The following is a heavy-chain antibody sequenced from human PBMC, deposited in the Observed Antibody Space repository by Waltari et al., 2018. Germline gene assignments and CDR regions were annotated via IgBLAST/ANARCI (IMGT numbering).Heavy chain of an antibody. J-gene: IGHJ3*02. D-gene: IGHD6-19*01. CDR2: IYYSGST. Sequence: QVQLQESGPGLVKPSETLSLTCTVSGGSISSYYWSWIRQPPGKGLEWIGYIYYSGSTNYNPSLKSRVTISVDTSKNQFSLKLSSVAAADTAVYYCAIGYSSGWYYAFDIWGQGTMVTVSS. CDR1: GGSISSYY. CDR3: AIGYSSGWYYAFDI. V-gene: IGHV4-59*01.